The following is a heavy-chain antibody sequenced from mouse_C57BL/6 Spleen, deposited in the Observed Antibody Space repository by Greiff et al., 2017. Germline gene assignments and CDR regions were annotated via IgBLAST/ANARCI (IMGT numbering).Heavy chain of an antibody. J-gene: IGHJ4*01. Sequence: QVQLQQSGPGLVQPSQSLSITCTVSGFSLTSYGVHWVRQPPGKGLEWLGVIWSGGSTDYNAAFISRLSISKDNTKGQVFFKMNSLQADDADIYYCAKRLHGAMDYWGQGTSVTVSS. D-gene: IGHD2-10*01. CDR2: IWSGGST. V-gene: IGHV2-4*01. CDR1: GFSLTSYG. CDR3: AKRLHGAMDY.